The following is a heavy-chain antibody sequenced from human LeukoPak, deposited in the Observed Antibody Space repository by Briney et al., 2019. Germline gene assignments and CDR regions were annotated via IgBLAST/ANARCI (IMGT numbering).Heavy chain of an antibody. Sequence: VAPVKVSCKASGYTFSNYAIHWVRQAPGQRFEWMGWINAGNGHTKYSQNFQGRVTITRDSSASTVYMGLSSLTSEDTAVYYCARGIWSARTVDYYLDSWGQGTLVTVSS. CDR2: INAGNGHT. D-gene: IGHD2-21*01. CDR1: GYTFSNYA. V-gene: IGHV1-3*01. CDR3: ARGIWSARTVDYYLDS. J-gene: IGHJ4*02.